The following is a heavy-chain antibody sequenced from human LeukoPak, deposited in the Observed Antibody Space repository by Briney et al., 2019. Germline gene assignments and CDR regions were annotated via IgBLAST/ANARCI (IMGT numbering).Heavy chain of an antibody. V-gene: IGHV3-66*01. D-gene: IGHD1-1*01. J-gene: IGHJ4*02. CDR2: IYSGGST. CDR3: LGNDYGDD. CDR1: EFSVGSNY. Sequence: GGSLRLSCAASEFSVGSNYMTWVRQAPGKGLEWVSLIYSGGSTYYADSVKGRFTISRDNSKNTLYLQMNSLRAEDTAVYYCLGNDYGDDWGQGTLVTVSS.